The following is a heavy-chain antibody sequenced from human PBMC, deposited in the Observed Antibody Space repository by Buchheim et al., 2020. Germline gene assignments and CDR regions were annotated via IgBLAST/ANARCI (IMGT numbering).Heavy chain of an antibody. CDR1: GFTLRTYW. J-gene: IGHJ4*02. CDR2: INEDGSFT. D-gene: IGHD1-26*01. CDR3: ARDLSGSQDY. Sequence: EVQLEESGGGLVQPGGSLRLSCAASGFTLRTYWMHWVRQAPGKGLEWVSRINEDGSFTNYADSVKGRFTISRDNAENTVDLQMTSLRVEDTAMYYCARDLSGSQDYWGQGTL. V-gene: IGHV3-74*01.